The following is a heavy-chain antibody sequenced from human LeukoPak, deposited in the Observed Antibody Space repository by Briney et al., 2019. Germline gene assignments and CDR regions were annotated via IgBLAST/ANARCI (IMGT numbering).Heavy chain of an antibody. CDR2: IKGNGSST. Sequence: GGSLRLSCAASGFIFSSYYMHWVRQSPGKGLVCISRIKGNGSSTSYADSVKGRFTISRDNAKNTLYLQMKSRRAEATAVYYCTRSKPDFEYGGQRELGSVSS. J-gene: IGHJ4*02. D-gene: IGHD4-11*01. CDR3: TRSKPDFEY. V-gene: IGHV3-74*01. CDR1: GFIFSSYY.